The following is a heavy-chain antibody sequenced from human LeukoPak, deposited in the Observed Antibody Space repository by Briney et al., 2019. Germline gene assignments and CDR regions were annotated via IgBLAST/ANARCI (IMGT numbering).Heavy chain of an antibody. CDR2: IRYDGSNK. V-gene: IGHV3-30*02. CDR3: ANGIAVAGKVAFDI. Sequence: GGSLRLSCAAFGISFSSYGMHWVRQAPGKGLEWVAFIRYDGSNKYYADSVKGRFTISRDNSKNTLYLQMNSLRAEDTAVYYCANGIAVAGKVAFDIWGQGTMVTVSS. J-gene: IGHJ3*02. D-gene: IGHD6-19*01. CDR1: GISFSSYG.